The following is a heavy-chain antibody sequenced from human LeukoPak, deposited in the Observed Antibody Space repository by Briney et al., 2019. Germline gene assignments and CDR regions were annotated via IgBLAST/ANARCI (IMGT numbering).Heavy chain of an antibody. CDR1: GLTFSIHW. CDR2: INQDGSDK. CDR3: ARDPYSGRYGDYYYYYMDV. Sequence: GGSLRLSCAASGLTFSIHWMNWVRQAPGKGLECVANINQDGSDKYYVDSVKGRFTISRDNTKNSLYLQMNSLRAEDTAVYYCARDPYSGRYGDYYYYYMDVWGKGTTVTISS. D-gene: IGHD1-26*01. J-gene: IGHJ6*03. V-gene: IGHV3-7*01.